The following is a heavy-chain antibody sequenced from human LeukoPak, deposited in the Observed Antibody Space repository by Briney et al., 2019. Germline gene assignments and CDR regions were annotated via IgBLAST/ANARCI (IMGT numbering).Heavy chain of an antibody. V-gene: IGHV6-1*01. J-gene: IGHJ4*02. D-gene: IGHD3-22*01. CDR1: GYIVSSNGAA. Sequence: SQTLSLTCAISGYIVSSNGAAWNWIRKSPSRALECLARTFYRAQWNNEDAVSVKILLIINPDKSNNQFSQDLNSIRSHDTAVYYCARDRPDSGGLLDQWGKGNLVSVSS. CDR2: TFYRAQWNN. CDR3: ARDRPDSGGLLDQ.